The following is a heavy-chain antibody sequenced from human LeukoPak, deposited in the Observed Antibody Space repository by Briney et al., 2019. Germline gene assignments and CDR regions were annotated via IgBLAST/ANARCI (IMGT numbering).Heavy chain of an antibody. V-gene: IGHV1-46*01. D-gene: IGHD1-26*01. CDR2: INPSGGST. CDR3: ARQYGGSYYSY. CDR1: GYTFTSYY. Sequence: ASVKASCKASGYTFTSYYMHWVRQAPGQGLEWMGIINPSGGSTSYAQKFQGRVTMTRDMSTSTVYMELSSLRSEDTAVYYCARQYGGSYYSYWGQGTLVTVSS. J-gene: IGHJ4*02.